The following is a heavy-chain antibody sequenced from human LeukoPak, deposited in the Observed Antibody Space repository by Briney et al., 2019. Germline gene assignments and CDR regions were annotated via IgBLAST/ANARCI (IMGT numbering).Heavy chain of an antibody. CDR1: GFTFSSYD. CDR3: ARRAGAYSHPYDY. V-gene: IGHV3-23*01. J-gene: IGHJ4*02. D-gene: IGHD4/OR15-4a*01. CDR2: FSGSGGST. Sequence: SGGSLRLSCAASGFTFSSYDMRWVRQAPGKGGEGVSAFSGSGGSTYYAGSVRGRFTISRDNSKNTLYLQMNSLRAEDTAVYYCARRAGAYSHPYDYWGQGTLVTVSS.